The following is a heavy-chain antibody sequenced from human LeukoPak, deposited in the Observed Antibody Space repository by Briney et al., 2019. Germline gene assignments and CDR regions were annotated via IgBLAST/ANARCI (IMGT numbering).Heavy chain of an antibody. CDR2: ISTSGITR. CDR3: AREGYDLSGRMLRGDY. J-gene: IGHJ4*02. D-gene: IGHD3-22*01. Sequence: GGSLRLSCAASGFTFSAYEMNWVRQAPGKGLEWLSYISTSGITRYYADSVKGRFTISRDNAKDSLYLQMNSLRAEDTAVYYCAREGYDLSGRMLRGDYWGQGTLVTVSS. CDR1: GFTFSAYE. V-gene: IGHV3-48*03.